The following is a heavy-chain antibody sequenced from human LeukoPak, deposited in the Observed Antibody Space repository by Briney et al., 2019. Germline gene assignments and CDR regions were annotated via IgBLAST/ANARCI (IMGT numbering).Heavy chain of an antibody. CDR1: GYTFTGYY. V-gene: IGHV1-2*02. D-gene: IGHD2-15*01. CDR2: INPNSGGT. J-gene: IGHJ5*02. Sequence: ASVKVSCKASGYTFTGYYMHWVRQAPGQGVEWMGWINPNSGGTNYAQKFQGRVTMTRDTSISTAYMELSRLRSDDTAVYYCARGNRVRYCSGGSCYSNWFDPWGQGTLVTVSS. CDR3: ARGNRVRYCSGGSCYSNWFDP.